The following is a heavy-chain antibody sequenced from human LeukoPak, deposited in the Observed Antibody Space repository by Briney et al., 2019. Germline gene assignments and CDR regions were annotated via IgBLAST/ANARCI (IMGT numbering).Heavy chain of an antibody. CDR1: GYTFTSYA. J-gene: IGHJ4*02. D-gene: IGHD6-19*01. Sequence: ASVKVSCKASGYTFTSYAMNWVRQAPGQGLEWMGWINTNTGNPTYAQAFTGRFVFSLDTSVSTAYLQISSLKAEDTAVYYCARVEGQWLVPHWYFDYWGQGTLVTVSS. V-gene: IGHV7-4-1*02. CDR3: ARVEGQWLVPHWYFDY. CDR2: INTNTGNP.